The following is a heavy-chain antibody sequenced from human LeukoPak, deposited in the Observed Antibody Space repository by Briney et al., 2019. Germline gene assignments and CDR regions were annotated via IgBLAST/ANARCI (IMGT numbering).Heavy chain of an antibody. CDR1: GIIFSTYA. D-gene: IGHD3-3*01. Sequence: PGGSLRLSCEFSGIIFSTYAMNRVRQAPGKALEWISYISGSSSGSTSIIHYADSVKGRFTISRDNAKNSLHLQMDSLSAEDTAVYYCARDFWSGYYTEDWGQGALVIVSS. V-gene: IGHV3-48*04. CDR2: ISGSSSGSTSII. J-gene: IGHJ4*02. CDR3: ARDFWSGYYTED.